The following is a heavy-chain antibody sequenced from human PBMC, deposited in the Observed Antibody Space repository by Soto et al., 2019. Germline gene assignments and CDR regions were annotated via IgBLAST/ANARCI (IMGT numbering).Heavy chain of an antibody. CDR2: ISGGGATT. V-gene: IGHV3-23*01. CDR1: GFTFSSYA. CDR3: AKDYCSDGSCGHNY. D-gene: IGHD2-15*01. J-gene: IGHJ4*02. Sequence: EVELLESGGGLVQPGGSLRLSCAASGFTFSSYAMSWVRQAPGKGLEWVSTISGGGATTYYADSVKGRFTISRDNSKNTLFLQMNSLRAEDTAVYYCAKDYCSDGSCGHNYWGQGTLVTVSS.